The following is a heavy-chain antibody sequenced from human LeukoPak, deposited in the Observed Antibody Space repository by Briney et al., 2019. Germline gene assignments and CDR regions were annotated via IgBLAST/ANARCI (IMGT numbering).Heavy chain of an antibody. CDR2: INHSGAT. D-gene: IGHD2-21*01. J-gene: IGHJ2*01. CDR1: GESFSGYY. Sequence: SETLSLTCAVHGESFSGYYWSWIRQPPGKGLEWIGEINHSGATNYNPSLKSRVTISVDTSKNQFSLKLSSVTAADTGVYYCATARDGDYWYFDLWGRGTLVTVSS. V-gene: IGHV4-34*01. CDR3: ATARDGDYWYFDL.